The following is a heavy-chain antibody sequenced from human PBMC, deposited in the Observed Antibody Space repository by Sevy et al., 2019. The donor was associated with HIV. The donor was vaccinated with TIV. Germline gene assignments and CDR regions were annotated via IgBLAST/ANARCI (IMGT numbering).Heavy chain of an antibody. Sequence: GGSLRLSCAASGFTFSNAWMSWVRQAPGKGLEWVGRIKSKTDGGTTDYAAPVNGRFTISRDDSKNTLYLQMNSLKTADTALYYCTTDVVYFYVSSGYHPPLYYYGMDVWGQGTTVTVSS. CDR3: TTDVVYFYVSSGYHPPLYYYGMDV. D-gene: IGHD3-22*01. J-gene: IGHJ6*02. V-gene: IGHV3-15*01. CDR2: IKSKTDGGTT. CDR1: GFTFSNAW.